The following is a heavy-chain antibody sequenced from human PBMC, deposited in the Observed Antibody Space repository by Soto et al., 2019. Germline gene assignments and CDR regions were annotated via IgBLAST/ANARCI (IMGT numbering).Heavy chain of an antibody. V-gene: IGHV3-7*05. CDR3: ARDRTRIFY. CDR1: GLTFSSYW. Sequence: PGASLRLSCAASGLTFSSYWMGWVRQAPGKGLEWVANIKPDGSERYHVGSVKGRFTISRDNAKNSLYLQMNSLRAEDTAVYYCARDRTRIFYWGQGTLVTVSS. J-gene: IGHJ4*02. CDR2: IKPDGSER. D-gene: IGHD1-1*01.